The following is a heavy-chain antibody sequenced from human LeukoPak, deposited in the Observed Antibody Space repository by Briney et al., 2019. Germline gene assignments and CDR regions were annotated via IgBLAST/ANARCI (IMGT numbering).Heavy chain of an antibody. CDR2: ISWNSGSI. D-gene: IGHD3-10*02. CDR3: AELGITMIGGV. V-gene: IGHV3-9*01. J-gene: IGHJ6*04. Sequence: GRSLRLSCAASGFTFDDYAMHWVRQAPGKGLEWVSGISWNSGSIGYADSVKGRFTISRDNAKNSLYLQVNSLRAEDTAVYYCAELGITMIGGVWGKGTTVTISS. CDR1: GFTFDDYA.